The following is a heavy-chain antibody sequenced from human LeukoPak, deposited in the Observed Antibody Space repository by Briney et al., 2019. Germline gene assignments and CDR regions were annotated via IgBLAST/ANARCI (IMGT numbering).Heavy chain of an antibody. Sequence: KPGGSLKLSCAASGFTFNDYYMSWIRQAPGKALEWLSYINIGGTNTHYADSVKGRFTISRDNAKKSLYLEMNNLRAEDTAVYYCATDGAGFDTWGQGVLVTVSS. CDR2: INIGGTNT. J-gene: IGHJ5*02. CDR1: GFTFNDYY. V-gene: IGHV3-11*01. CDR3: ATDGAGFDT.